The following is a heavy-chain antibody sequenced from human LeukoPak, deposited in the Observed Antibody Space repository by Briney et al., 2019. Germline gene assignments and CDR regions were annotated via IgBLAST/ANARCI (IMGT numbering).Heavy chain of an antibody. CDR1: GFTFSSYG. Sequence: PGGSLRLSCVASGFTFSSYGMHWVRQAPGKALEWVAVIWSDGSHKYYADSVKGRFIISRDNSKNTLYLQMSSLRAEDTAVYYCARDPAPPGSSSWYFDYWGQGTLVAVSS. D-gene: IGHD6-13*01. CDR3: ARDPAPPGSSSWYFDY. V-gene: IGHV3-33*01. J-gene: IGHJ4*02. CDR2: IWSDGSHK.